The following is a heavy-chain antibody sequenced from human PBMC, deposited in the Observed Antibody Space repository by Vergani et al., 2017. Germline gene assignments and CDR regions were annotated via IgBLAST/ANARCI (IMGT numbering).Heavy chain of an antibody. CDR2: IYTSGST. D-gene: IGHD3-10*01. CDR3: AREVKYYXGSGSYYNVIYFDY. Sequence: QVQLQESDPGLVKPSQTLSLTCTVSGGSISSGSYYWSWIRQPAGQGLEWIGRIYTSGSTNYNPSLKSRVTISVDTSKNQFSLKLSSVTAADTAVYYCAREVKYYXGSGSYYNVIYFDYWGQGTLVTVSS. J-gene: IGHJ4*02. V-gene: IGHV4-61*02. CDR1: GGSISSGSYY.